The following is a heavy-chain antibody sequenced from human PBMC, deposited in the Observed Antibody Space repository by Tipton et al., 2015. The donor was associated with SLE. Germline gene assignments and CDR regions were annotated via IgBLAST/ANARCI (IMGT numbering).Heavy chain of an antibody. CDR1: GYTFSNNG. CDR2: ISVYSGDT. CDR3: ARGFGDPFDY. V-gene: IGHV1-18*01. J-gene: IGHJ4*02. Sequence: QLVQSGAEVKKPGASVKVSCRASGYTFSNNGTSWVRQAPGQGLEWMGWISVYSGDTQYAQKFQGRATMTTDTSASTAYMELRSLRSDDTAVYYCARGFGDPFDYWGQGTLVTVSS. D-gene: IGHD3-16*01.